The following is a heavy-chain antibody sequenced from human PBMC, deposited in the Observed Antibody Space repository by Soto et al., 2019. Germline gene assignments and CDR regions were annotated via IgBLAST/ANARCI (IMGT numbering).Heavy chain of an antibody. Sequence: QVQLQQWGAGLLKPSETLSLTCAVYGGSFSGYYWSWIRQPPGKGLEWIGEINHSGSTNYNPSLXTXAXIXXDTSKTQFSLKLSSLPAADTGVYYCARRYSRNFDYWGQGTLVTVSS. D-gene: IGHD6-13*01. CDR3: ARRYSRNFDY. CDR2: INHSGST. J-gene: IGHJ4*02. CDR1: GGSFSGYY. V-gene: IGHV4-34*01.